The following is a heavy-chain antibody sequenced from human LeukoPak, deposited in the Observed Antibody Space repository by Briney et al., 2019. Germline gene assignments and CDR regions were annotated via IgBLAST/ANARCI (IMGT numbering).Heavy chain of an antibody. CDR1: GFTFSSYA. CDR3: ARGRGGDYGGNSGHFDY. J-gene: IGHJ4*02. D-gene: IGHD4-23*01. CDR2: MSSNGGTT. Sequence: GGSLRLSCAASGFTFSSYAMHWVRQAPGKGLEYVSAMSSNGGTTYYANSVKGRFTISRDNSKNTLYLQMNSLRAEDTAVYYCARGRGGDYGGNSGHFDYWGQGTLVTVSS. V-gene: IGHV3-64*01.